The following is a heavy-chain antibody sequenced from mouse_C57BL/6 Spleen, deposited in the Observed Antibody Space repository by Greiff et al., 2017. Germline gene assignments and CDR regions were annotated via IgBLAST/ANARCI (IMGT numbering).Heavy chain of an antibody. CDR1: GFTFSSYG. V-gene: IGHV5-6*01. J-gene: IGHJ3*01. CDR2: ISSGGSYT. Sequence: EVKVVESGGDLVKPGGSLKLSCAASGFTFSSYGMSWVRQTPDKRLEWVATISSGGSYTYYPDSVKGRFTISRDNAKNTLYLQMSSLKSEDTAMYYCARHPTHEGWFAYWGQGTLVTVSA. CDR3: ARHPTHEGWFAY.